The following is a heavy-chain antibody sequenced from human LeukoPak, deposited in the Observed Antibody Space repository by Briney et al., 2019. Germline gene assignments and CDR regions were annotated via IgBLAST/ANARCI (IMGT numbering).Heavy chain of an antibody. V-gene: IGHV3-30-3*01. CDR1: GFTFSSYA. D-gene: IGHD3-3*01. Sequence: GGSLRLSCAASGFTFSSYAMHWVRQAPGKGLEWVAVISYDGSNKYYADSVKGRFTISRDNSKNTLYLQMNSLRAEDTAVYYCAFGSGSPDYWGQGTLVTVSS. CDR2: ISYDGSNK. CDR3: AFGSGSPDY. J-gene: IGHJ4*02.